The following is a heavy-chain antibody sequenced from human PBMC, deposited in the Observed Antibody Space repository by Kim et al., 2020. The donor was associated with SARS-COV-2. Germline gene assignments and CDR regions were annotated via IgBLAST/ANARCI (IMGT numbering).Heavy chain of an antibody. J-gene: IGHJ4*01. V-gene: IGHV3-7*01. CDR3: ARRYFDKYFFDY. CDR2: IKHDGTEK. Sequence: GGSLRLSCAAPGFTFNTYWMTWVRQAPGKGLEWVANIKHDGTEKYYLDSVSGRFTISRDNAQNSLYLQMNTLRAEDTAVYYCARRYFDKYFFDYWGHGALVTVSS. D-gene: IGHD3-9*01. CDR1: GFTFNTYW.